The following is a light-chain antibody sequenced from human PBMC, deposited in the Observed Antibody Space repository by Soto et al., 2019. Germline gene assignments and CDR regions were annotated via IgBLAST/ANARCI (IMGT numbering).Light chain of an antibody. CDR2: GAS. Sequence: EIVLTQSPCTLSLSPGARATLSCRASQSVSSSYLAWYQQKPGQAPRVLSYGASSRATGIPDRFSGSGSGTDLTLTISSLETEDFAVYYCQQRSNWPPTFGQGTRLEIK. CDR3: QQRSNWPPT. CDR1: QSVSSSY. V-gene: IGKV3D-20*02. J-gene: IGKJ5*01.